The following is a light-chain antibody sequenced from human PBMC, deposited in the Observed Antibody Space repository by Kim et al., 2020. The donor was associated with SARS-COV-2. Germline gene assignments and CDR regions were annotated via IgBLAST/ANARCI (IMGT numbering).Light chain of an antibody. V-gene: IGLV3-19*01. CDR3: NSRDSSGNHLGV. CDR2: GKN. J-gene: IGLJ1*01. CDR1: SLRNYY. Sequence: GQTLRNTCQRDSLRNYYASWYQQKPGQAPVLVIYGKNNRPSGIPDRFSGSSSGNTASMTITGAQAEDEADYYCNSRDSSGNHLGVFGTGNKVTVL.